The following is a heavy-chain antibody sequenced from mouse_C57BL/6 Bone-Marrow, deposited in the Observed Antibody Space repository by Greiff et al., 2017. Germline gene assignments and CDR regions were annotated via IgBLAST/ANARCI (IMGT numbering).Heavy chain of an antibody. CDR1: GFTFSSYG. CDR2: ISSGGSYT. V-gene: IGHV5-6*01. J-gene: IGHJ1*03. CDR3: ASHYYYGSRRSWYFDF. D-gene: IGHD1-1*01. Sequence: EVHLVESGGDLVKPGGSLKLSCAASGFTFSSYGMSWVRQTPDKRLEWVATISSGGSYTYYPDNVKGRFTISRNNAKNTLYLQMSSLKSEDTALYYCASHYYYGSRRSWYFDFWGTGTTVTVSS.